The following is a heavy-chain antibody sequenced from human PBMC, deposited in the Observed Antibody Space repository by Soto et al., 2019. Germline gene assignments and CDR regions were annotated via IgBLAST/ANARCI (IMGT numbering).Heavy chain of an antibody. D-gene: IGHD6-19*01. CDR1: GFTVSNYG. CDR3: AKCIMNSGWPLDY. V-gene: IGHV3-30*18. CDR2: ISYDGSNK. J-gene: IGHJ4*02. Sequence: GGSLRLSCAASGFTVSNYGMHWVRQAPGKGLEWVAVISYDGSNKYYADSVKGRFTISRDNSKNTLHLQMDSLRAEDTAVYYCAKCIMNSGWPLDYWGQGT.